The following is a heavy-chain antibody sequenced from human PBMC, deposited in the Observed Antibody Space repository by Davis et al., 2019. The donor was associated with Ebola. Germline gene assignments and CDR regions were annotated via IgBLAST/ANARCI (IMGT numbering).Heavy chain of an antibody. Sequence: GESLKISCAASGFTFSSYGMHWVRQAPGQGLEWVAVISYDGSNKYYADSVKGRFTISRDNSKNALYLQMNSLRAEDTAVYYCAKDRVDTAMVFRSWFDPWGQGTLVTVSS. CDR1: GFTFSSYG. CDR3: AKDRVDTAMVFRSWFDP. V-gene: IGHV3-30*18. J-gene: IGHJ5*02. CDR2: ISYDGSNK. D-gene: IGHD5-18*01.